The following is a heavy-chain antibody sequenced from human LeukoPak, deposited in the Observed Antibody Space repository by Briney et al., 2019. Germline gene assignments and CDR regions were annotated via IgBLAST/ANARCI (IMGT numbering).Heavy chain of an antibody. Sequence: GGSLRLSCAASRFTFSSYWMSWVRQAPGKGLEWVSSISSSSGYIYYADSVKGRFTISRDNAKNSLYLQMNSLRAEDTAVYYCARDVPYYYESSGYYSLGFDIWGQGTMVTVSS. CDR3: ARDVPYYYESSGYYSLGFDI. V-gene: IGHV3-21*01. D-gene: IGHD3-22*01. CDR1: RFTFSSYW. J-gene: IGHJ3*02. CDR2: ISSSSGYI.